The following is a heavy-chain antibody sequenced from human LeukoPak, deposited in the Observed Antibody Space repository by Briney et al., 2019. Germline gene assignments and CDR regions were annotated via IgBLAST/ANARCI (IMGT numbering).Heavy chain of an antibody. D-gene: IGHD2-15*01. CDR1: GGYISSSSYY. J-gene: IGHJ6*03. CDR3: ARLGYCSGGSCYYYYYMDV. Sequence: SETLSLTCTVSGGYISSSSYYWGWIRQPPGKGLEWIGSIYDSENTYYNPSLKSRVTRSVDTSKNQFSLKLSSVTAADTAVYYCARLGYCSGGSCYYYYYMDVWGKGTTVTVSS. CDR2: IYDSENT. V-gene: IGHV4-39*07.